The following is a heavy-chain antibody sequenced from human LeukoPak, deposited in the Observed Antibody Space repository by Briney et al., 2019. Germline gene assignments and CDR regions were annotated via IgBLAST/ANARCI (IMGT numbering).Heavy chain of an antibody. J-gene: IGHJ5*02. D-gene: IGHD1-26*01. Sequence: GGSLRLSCAASGFTFSSYGMSWVRQAPGKGLEWVSAISGSGGSTYYADSVKGRFTISRDNSKNTLYLQMNSLRAEDTAVYYCAKAGGGATKSWFDPWGQGTLVTVSS. V-gene: IGHV3-23*01. CDR2: ISGSGGST. CDR3: AKAGGGATKSWFDP. CDR1: GFTFSSYG.